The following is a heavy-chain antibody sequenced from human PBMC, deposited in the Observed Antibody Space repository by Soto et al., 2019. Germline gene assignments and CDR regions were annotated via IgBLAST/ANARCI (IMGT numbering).Heavy chain of an antibody. J-gene: IGHJ5*02. CDR1: GDSISRGGYY. CDR3: VRDGAGASGLGWFGP. Sequence: QVQLQESGPGLVKPSQTLSLSCTVSGDSISRGGYYWSWIRQHPRKGLEWIGYIYHSGSTNYNPSFKGRVTISVDTSKNQLSLELSSVTAADTAVYYCVRDGAGASGLGWFGPWGQGILVTVSS. CDR2: IYHSGST. D-gene: IGHD3-10*01. V-gene: IGHV4-31*03.